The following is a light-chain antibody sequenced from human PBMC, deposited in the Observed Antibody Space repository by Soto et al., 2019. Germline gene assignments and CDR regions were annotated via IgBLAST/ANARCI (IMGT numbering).Light chain of an antibody. CDR1: QILVYSDGNTY. Sequence: DVVMTQSPLSLPVTLGQPASISCRSSQILVYSDGNTYLNWFQQRPGQSPRLLIYKVSNRDYGVPERFSGSGTGTDFTLKISRVEAVDVWVSYCMQRTHWPPLTVGGGTKVEIK. V-gene: IGKV2-30*01. CDR3: MQRTHWPPLT. J-gene: IGKJ4*01. CDR2: KVS.